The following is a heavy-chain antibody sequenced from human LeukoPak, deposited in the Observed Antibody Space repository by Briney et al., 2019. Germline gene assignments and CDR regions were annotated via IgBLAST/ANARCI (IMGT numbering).Heavy chain of an antibody. V-gene: IGHV3-30*18. CDR3: AKYDFWSGYGIDV. D-gene: IGHD3-3*01. CDR1: GFTFSSSG. CDR2: ISYDGSTT. J-gene: IGHJ6*02. Sequence: GRSLRLSCAASGFTFSSSGMHWVRQAPGKGLEWVAVISYDGSTTCYADSVKGRFTISRDNSKNTLYLQMNSLRAEDTAVYYCAKYDFWSGYGIDVWGQGTTVTVSS.